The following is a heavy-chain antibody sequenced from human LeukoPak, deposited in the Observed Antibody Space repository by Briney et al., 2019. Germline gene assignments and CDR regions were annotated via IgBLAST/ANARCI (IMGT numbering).Heavy chain of an antibody. D-gene: IGHD3-22*01. CDR2: IRYDESNK. V-gene: IGHV3-30*02. Sequence: GGSLRLSCAASGFTFSSYGMHWVRQASGKGLEWVAFIRYDESNKYYADSAKGRFTISRDNSKNTLYLQMNSLRAEDTAVYYCARDPRIGYYYDSSGYYPSWGQGTLVTVSS. J-gene: IGHJ5*02. CDR1: GFTFSSYG. CDR3: ARDPRIGYYYDSSGYYPS.